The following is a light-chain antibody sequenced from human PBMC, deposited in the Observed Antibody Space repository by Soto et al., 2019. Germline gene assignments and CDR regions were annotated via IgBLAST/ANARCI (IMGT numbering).Light chain of an antibody. CDR3: SSFTSTNTVYV. CDR2: EVT. Sequence: QSVLPQPASVSWFPGHSITISCTGTTNDVGGYNYVSWYQQHPGKAPKLMIYEVTNRPSGVSNRFSGSKSGNTASLTISGLQAEDEADYFCSSFTSTNTVYVFGSGTKVTVL. V-gene: IGLV2-14*01. CDR1: TNDVGGYNY. J-gene: IGLJ1*01.